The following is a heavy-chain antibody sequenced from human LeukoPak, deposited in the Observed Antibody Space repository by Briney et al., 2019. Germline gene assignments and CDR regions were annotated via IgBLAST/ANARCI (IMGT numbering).Heavy chain of an antibody. CDR3: ARAGYYYGSGGGFDP. Sequence: GGSLRLSCAASGFTFSSYWMSWVRQAPGKGLEWVANIKQDGSEKYYVDSVKGRFTISRDNAKNSLYLQMNSLRAEDTAVYYCARAGYYYGSGGGFDPWGQGTLVTVSS. D-gene: IGHD3-10*01. CDR1: GFTFSSYW. J-gene: IGHJ5*02. CDR2: IKQDGSEK. V-gene: IGHV3-7*01.